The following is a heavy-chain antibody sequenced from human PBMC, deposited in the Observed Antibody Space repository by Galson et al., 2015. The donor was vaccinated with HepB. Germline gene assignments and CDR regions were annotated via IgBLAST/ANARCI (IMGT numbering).Heavy chain of an antibody. CDR1: GYSFTSYW. J-gene: IGHJ4*02. D-gene: IGHD2-15*01. CDR2: IYPGDSDT. Sequence: QSGAEVKKLGESLKISCKGSGYSFTSYWIGWVRQMPGKGLEWMGIIYPGDSDTRYSPSFQGQVTISADKSISTAYLQWSSLRAEDTAVYYCARSHPDIVVQEVFDYWGQGTLVTVSS. V-gene: IGHV5-51*03. CDR3: ARSHPDIVVQEVFDY.